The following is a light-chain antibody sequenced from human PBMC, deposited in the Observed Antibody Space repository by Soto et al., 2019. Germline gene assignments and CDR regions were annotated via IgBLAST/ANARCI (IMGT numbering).Light chain of an antibody. CDR1: QTINKY. Sequence: DIHLTQSPSSLSAAVGDSVTITCRSSQTINKYLNWYQHRPGKAPKLLIYAASSLQTGVPTRFSGAGAGTFFTLTLSNLQLDDGASYYCQQSYGSPGAFGRGTKVEI. CDR3: QQSYGSPGA. CDR2: AAS. V-gene: IGKV1-39*01. J-gene: IGKJ1*01.